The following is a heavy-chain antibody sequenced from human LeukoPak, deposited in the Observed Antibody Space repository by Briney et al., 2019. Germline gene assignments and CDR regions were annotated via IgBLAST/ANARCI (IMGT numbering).Heavy chain of an antibody. CDR3: ATDDGGEIAMDV. V-gene: IGHV1-2*02. J-gene: IGHJ6*02. CDR2: INPNSGGA. D-gene: IGHD3-10*01. Sequence: ASVKVSCKASGYTFSGYYIHWVRQAPGQGLEWMGWINPNSGGANYAQKFQGRVIMTRDTSISTAYMELSRLRSDDTAVYYCATDDGGEIAMDVWSQGTTVTVSS. CDR1: GYTFSGYY.